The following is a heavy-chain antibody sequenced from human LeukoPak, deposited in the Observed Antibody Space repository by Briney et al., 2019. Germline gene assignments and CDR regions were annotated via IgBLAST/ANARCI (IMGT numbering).Heavy chain of an antibody. CDR3: ARDLIVVVGDVFDL. V-gene: IGHV1-69*04. D-gene: IGHD3-22*01. Sequence: SVKVSCKASGGTFSSYAISWVRQAPGQGLEWMGRIIPILGIANYAQKFQGRVTITADKSTSTAYMELSSLRSDDTAVYYCARDLIVVVGDVFDLWGQGTMVTVSS. J-gene: IGHJ3*01. CDR2: IIPILGIA. CDR1: GGTFSSYA.